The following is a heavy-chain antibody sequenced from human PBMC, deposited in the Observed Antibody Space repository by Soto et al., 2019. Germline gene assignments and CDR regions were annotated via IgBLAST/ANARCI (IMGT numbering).Heavy chain of an antibody. CDR3: ARVPSNYRPGEIITARKYYGMDV. Sequence: SETLSLTCTVSGGSISSYYWSWIRQPPGKGLEWIGYIYYSGSTNYNPSLKSRVTISVDTSKNQFSLKLSSVTAADTAVYYCARVPSNYRPGEIITARKYYGMDVWGQGTTVTVSS. CDR1: GGSISSYY. D-gene: IGHD3-10*01. CDR2: IYYSGST. V-gene: IGHV4-59*01. J-gene: IGHJ6*02.